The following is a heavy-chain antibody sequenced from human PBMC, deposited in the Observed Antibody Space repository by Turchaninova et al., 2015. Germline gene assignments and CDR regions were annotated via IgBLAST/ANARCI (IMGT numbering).Heavy chain of an antibody. CDR1: GFTFSSYG. V-gene: IGHV3-33*01. CDR2: IWFDGSNK. J-gene: IGHJ4*02. CDR3: ARAPFGRGYSYGWGFDY. D-gene: IGHD5-12*01. Sequence: GQPGRSLRLSCAVSGFTFSSYGMQWVRQAPGKGLEWVAAIWFDGSNKDYGDPVKGRFTISRDNSKNTLYLQMNSLRAEDTAVYYCARAPFGRGYSYGWGFDYWGQGTLVTVSS.